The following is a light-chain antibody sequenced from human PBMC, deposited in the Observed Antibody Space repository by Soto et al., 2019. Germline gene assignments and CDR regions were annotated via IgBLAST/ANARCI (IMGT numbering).Light chain of an antibody. Sequence: DIQMTQSPSSLSASVGDRVTITCRASQSISTNLSWYQQKPGKAPKLLIHAASSLQSGVPSRFSGSGSGTDFTLTISSLQPEDFAVYYCQQRYSTLYTFGQGTNLEIK. CDR1: QSISTN. CDR3: QQRYSTLYT. CDR2: AAS. J-gene: IGKJ2*01. V-gene: IGKV1-39*01.